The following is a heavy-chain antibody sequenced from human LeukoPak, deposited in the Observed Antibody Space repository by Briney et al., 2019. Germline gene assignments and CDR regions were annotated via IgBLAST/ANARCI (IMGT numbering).Heavy chain of an antibody. J-gene: IGHJ3*02. CDR2: ISGSGGST. D-gene: IGHD4-17*01. CDR3: ANDYGDYVVGFDI. Sequence: GGSLRLSCAASGFALSSHWMTWVRQAPGKGLEWVSAISGSGGSTYYADSVKGRFTISRDNSKNTLYLQMNSLRAEDTAVYYCANDYGDYVVGFDIWGQGTMVTVSS. CDR1: GFALSSHW. V-gene: IGHV3-23*01.